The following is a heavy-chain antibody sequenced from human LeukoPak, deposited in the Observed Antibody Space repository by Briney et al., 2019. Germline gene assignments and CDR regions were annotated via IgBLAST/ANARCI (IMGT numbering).Heavy chain of an antibody. J-gene: IGHJ4*02. D-gene: IGHD3-22*01. Sequence: ASVKVSCKASGFTFTSHGYNWVRQATGQGLEWMGGIIPIFGTANYAQKFQGRVTITADESTSTAYMELSSLRSEDTAVYYCATASGDSSGYYYADLDYWGQGTLVTVSS. V-gene: IGHV1-69*13. CDR3: ATASGDSSGYYYADLDY. CDR1: GFTFTSHG. CDR2: IIPIFGTA.